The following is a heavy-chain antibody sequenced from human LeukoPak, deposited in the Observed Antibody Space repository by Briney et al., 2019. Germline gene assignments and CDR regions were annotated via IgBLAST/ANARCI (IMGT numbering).Heavy chain of an antibody. J-gene: IGHJ3*02. CDR1: GFTFDDYD. D-gene: IGHD2-15*01. CDR3: ARACTGGICYGAFDI. Sequence: PGGSLRLSCAASGFTFDDYDMSWVRQAPGKGLEWVSNINWNGGSTGYADSVKGRFTISRDNAKNSLSLQVNSLRAEDTALYYCARACTGGICYGAFDIWGQGTMVTVSS. V-gene: IGHV3-20*04. CDR2: INWNGGST.